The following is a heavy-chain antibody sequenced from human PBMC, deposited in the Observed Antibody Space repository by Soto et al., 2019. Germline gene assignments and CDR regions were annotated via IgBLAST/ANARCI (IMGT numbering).Heavy chain of an antibody. CDR1: GFTFINHA. D-gene: IGHD2-2*01. J-gene: IGHJ4*02. CDR3: AKVDCGSSGRRLIEY. Sequence: EVQLLESGGGLVQPGGSLRLACAGSGFTFINHAMNWVRQAPGKGLEWVTGITGNGETTNYADSVKGRFTISRDNSKNTLYLQLNSLRAEDTAVYYCAKVDCGSSGRRLIEYCGQGTLVTVSS. CDR2: ITGNGETT. V-gene: IGHV3-23*01.